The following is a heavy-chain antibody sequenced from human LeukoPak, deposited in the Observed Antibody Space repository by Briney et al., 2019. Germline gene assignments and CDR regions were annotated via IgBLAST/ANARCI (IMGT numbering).Heavy chain of an antibody. CDR3: AGDSDYGGYSRFDY. D-gene: IGHD4-17*01. CDR1: GFTFSSYW. CDR2: IKSDGSST. Sequence: GGSLRLSCVASGFTFSSYWMHWVRQAPGKGLVWVSRIKSDGSSTSYAGFVKGRFTISRDNAKNTLYLQMNSLRGEETAVYYCAGDSDYGGYSRFDYWGQGTLVTVSS. J-gene: IGHJ4*02. V-gene: IGHV3-74*01.